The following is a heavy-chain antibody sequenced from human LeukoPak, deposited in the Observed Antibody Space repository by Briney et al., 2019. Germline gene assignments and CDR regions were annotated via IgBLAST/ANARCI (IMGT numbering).Heavy chain of an antibody. V-gene: IGHV3-9*03. D-gene: IGHD6-6*01. J-gene: IGHJ3*02. CDR3: AKAAGYSSSSNAFDI. CDR2: ISWNGGSI. CDR1: GFTFDDYA. Sequence: GRSLRLSCAASGFTFDDYAMHWVRQAPGKCLEWVSGISWNGGSIAYADSVKGRFTISRDNAKNSLYLQMNSLRAEDMAFYYCAKAAGYSSSSNAFDIWGHGTMVTVSS.